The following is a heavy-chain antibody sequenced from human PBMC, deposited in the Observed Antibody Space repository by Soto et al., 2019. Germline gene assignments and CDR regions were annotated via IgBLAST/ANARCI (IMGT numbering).Heavy chain of an antibody. Sequence: VASVKVSCKASGGTFSSYAISWVRQAPGQGLEWMGGIIPIFGTANYAQKFQGRVTITADESTSTAYMELSSLRSEDTAVYYCARLATYYYGSGSYVAGWFDPWGHGTLVTVAS. CDR3: ARLATYYYGSGSYVAGWFDP. D-gene: IGHD3-10*01. J-gene: IGHJ5*02. V-gene: IGHV1-69*13. CDR1: GGTFSSYA. CDR2: IIPIFGTA.